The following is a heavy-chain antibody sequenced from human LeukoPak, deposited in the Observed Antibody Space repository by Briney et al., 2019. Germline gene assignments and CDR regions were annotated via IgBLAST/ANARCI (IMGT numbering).Heavy chain of an antibody. D-gene: IGHD1-7*01. CDR2: ISYDGSNK. CDR1: GFTFSSYG. Sequence: PGGSLRLSCAASGFTFSSYGMHWVRQAPGKGLEWVAVISYDGSNKYYADSVKGRFTISRDNSKNTLYLQMNSLRAEDTAVYYRAKDLSITGTTGYMDVWGKGTTVTVSS. V-gene: IGHV3-30*18. J-gene: IGHJ6*03. CDR3: AKDLSITGTTGYMDV.